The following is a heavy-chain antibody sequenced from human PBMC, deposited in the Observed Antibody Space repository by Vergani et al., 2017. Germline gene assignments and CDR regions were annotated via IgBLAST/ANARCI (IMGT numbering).Heavy chain of an antibody. J-gene: IGHJ6*04. Sequence: QVQLVQSGSELKKPGASVKVSCKASGYTFTSYVMNWVRQAPGQGLEWMGWINTNTGNPTYAQGFPGRFVFSLATSVTTAHLQISSLKAEDTAVYYCARDDPPGQTPGYNYMDVWGKGTTVTVSS. CDR1: GYTFTSYV. CDR3: ARDDPPGQTPGYNYMDV. D-gene: IGHD5-24*01. V-gene: IGHV7-4-1*02. CDR2: INTNTGNP.